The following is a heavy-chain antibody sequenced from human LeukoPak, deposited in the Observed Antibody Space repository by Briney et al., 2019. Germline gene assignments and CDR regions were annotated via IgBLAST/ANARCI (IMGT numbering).Heavy chain of an antibody. J-gene: IGHJ4*02. V-gene: IGHV1-18*01. CDR2: ISAYNGNT. D-gene: IGHD6-13*01. CDR1: GYTFTSYG. CDR3: ARDPYSSSWYYFDY. Sequence: ASVKVSCKASGYTFTSYGISWVRQAPGQGLEWMGWISAYNGNTNYVQKVQGRVTMTTDTSTSTAYMELRSLRSDDTAVYYCARDPYSSSWYYFDYWGQGTLVTVSS.